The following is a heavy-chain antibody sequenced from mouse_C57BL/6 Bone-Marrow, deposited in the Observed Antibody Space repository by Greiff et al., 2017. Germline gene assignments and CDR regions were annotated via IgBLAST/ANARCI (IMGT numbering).Heavy chain of an antibody. CDR1: GYTFTSYW. V-gene: IGHV1-64*01. Sequence: VQLQQPGAELVKPGASVKLSCKASGYTFTSYWMHWVKQRPGQGLEWIGMIHPNSGSTNYNEKFKSKATLTVDKSSSTAYMQLSSLTSEDSAVYYCARVPHYDYGYYAMDYWGQGTSVTVSS. CDR2: IHPNSGST. J-gene: IGHJ4*01. CDR3: ARVPHYDYGYYAMDY. D-gene: IGHD2-4*01.